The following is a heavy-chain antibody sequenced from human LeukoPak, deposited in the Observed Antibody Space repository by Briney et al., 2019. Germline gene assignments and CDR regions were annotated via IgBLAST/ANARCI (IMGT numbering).Heavy chain of an antibody. Sequence: SETLSLTCTVSGGSISSYYWNWIRQPPGKAQEWIGYIYYSGSTNYNPSLKSRVTISVDTSKNQFSLKLSSVTAADAAVYYCARGCSSTSCDPYYYYAMDVWGQGTTVTVSS. J-gene: IGHJ6*02. CDR2: IYYSGST. CDR3: ARGCSSTSCDPYYYYAMDV. V-gene: IGHV4-59*01. CDR1: GGSISSYY. D-gene: IGHD2-2*01.